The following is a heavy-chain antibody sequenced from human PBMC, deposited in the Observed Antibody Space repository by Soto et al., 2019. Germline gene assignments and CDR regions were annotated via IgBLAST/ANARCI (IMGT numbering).Heavy chain of an antibody. Sequence: ASVKVSCNASGYTFTGYYMHWVRQAPGQGLEWMGWINPNSGGTNYAQKFQGWFTMTRDTSISTAYMELSRLRSDDTAVYYCARGRCSGGSCYDDAFDIWGQGTMVTVSS. J-gene: IGHJ3*02. CDR3: ARGRCSGGSCYDDAFDI. D-gene: IGHD2-15*01. CDR1: GYTFTGYY. V-gene: IGHV1-2*04. CDR2: INPNSGGT.